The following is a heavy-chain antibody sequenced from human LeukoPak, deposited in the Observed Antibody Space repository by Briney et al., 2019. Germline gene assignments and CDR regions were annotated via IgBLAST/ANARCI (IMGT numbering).Heavy chain of an antibody. V-gene: IGHV4-4*07. CDR1: GGSISSYY. Sequence: PSETLSLTCNVSGGSISSYYWSWIRQPAGKGLEWIGRISTSGSTNYNRSLKSRTTMSVDTSKNQFSLKLSSVTAADTAVYYCARGLEDRISIFGVVKFYYFDFWGQGTLVTVSS. CDR3: ARGLEDRISIFGVVKFYYFDF. CDR2: ISTSGST. D-gene: IGHD3-3*01. J-gene: IGHJ4*02.